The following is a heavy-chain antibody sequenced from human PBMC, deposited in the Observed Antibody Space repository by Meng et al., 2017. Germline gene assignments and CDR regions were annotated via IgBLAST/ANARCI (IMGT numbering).Heavy chain of an antibody. CDR1: GYSLSTSGGG. CDR3: AHRLGSSGYAD. J-gene: IGHJ4*02. V-gene: IGHV2-5*02. CDR2: IYWEDDK. D-gene: IGHD6-19*01. Sequence: QIHWKWPGPTLVKPSHTLTLTCTFSGYSLSTSGGGGGWSRQPPGKALWLLSLIYWEDDKRYSPFMKSRLTITKDTTKNQVVLTMTNMDPVDTATYCGAHRLGSSGYADWGQGTLVTVSS.